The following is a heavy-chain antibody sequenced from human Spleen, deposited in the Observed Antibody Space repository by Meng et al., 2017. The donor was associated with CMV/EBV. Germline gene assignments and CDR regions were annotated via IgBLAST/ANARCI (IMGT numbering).Heavy chain of an antibody. V-gene: IGHV3-30*02. Sequence: GESLKISCAASGFTFSSYGMHWVRQAPGKGLEWVAFIRYDGSNKYYAASVKGRFTLSRDNAKNSLYLQMNSLRAEDTALYYCARGGLLGGYYGMDVWGQGTTVTVS. D-gene: IGHD3-16*01. J-gene: IGHJ6*02. CDR2: IRYDGSNK. CDR3: ARGGLLGGYYGMDV. CDR1: GFTFSSYG.